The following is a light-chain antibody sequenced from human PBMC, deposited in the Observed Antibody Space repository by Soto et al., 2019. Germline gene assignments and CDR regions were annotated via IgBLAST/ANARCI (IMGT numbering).Light chain of an antibody. CDR2: GAS. Sequence: SVLTQSQGTLSLSPGEIANISCSASQSVTSRYLAWYQQKPGQAPRLLIYGASNRATGIPERFSGSGSGTDFTLTISSLEPEDFAVYYCQQRSNWPVTFGQGTRLEVK. V-gene: IGKV3D-20*02. CDR3: QQRSNWPVT. J-gene: IGKJ5*01. CDR1: QSVTSRY.